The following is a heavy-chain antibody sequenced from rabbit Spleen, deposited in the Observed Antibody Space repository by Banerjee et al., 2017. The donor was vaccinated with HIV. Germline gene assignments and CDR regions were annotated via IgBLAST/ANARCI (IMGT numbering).Heavy chain of an antibody. CDR3: ARDLAGAIGWNFYL. V-gene: IGHV1S45*01. CDR2: INALTGKT. D-gene: IGHD4-1*01. Sequence: EQLVESGGGLVQPEGSLTLTCTASGFSFSNKAVMCWVRQAPGKGLEWIACINALTGKTVYATWAKGRFTFSRTSSTTVTLQMTSLTAADTATYLCARDLAGAIGWNFYLWGPGTLVTVS. CDR1: GFSFSNKAV. J-gene: IGHJ4*01.